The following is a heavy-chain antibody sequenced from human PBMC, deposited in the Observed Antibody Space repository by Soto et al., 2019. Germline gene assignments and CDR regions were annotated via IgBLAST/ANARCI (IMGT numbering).Heavy chain of an antibody. CDR3: ARASRIMITSGSLDY. CDR2: IIPIFGTA. D-gene: IGHD3-16*01. Sequence: QVQLVQSGAEVKKPGSSVKVSCKASGGTFSSYAISWVRQAPGQGLEWMGGIIPIFGTANYAQKFHDRVTIPADDSTRIADIGLSSLRSEDTAVYYCARASRIMITSGSLDYWGQGTLVTVSS. J-gene: IGHJ4*02. V-gene: IGHV1-69*01. CDR1: GGTFSSYA.